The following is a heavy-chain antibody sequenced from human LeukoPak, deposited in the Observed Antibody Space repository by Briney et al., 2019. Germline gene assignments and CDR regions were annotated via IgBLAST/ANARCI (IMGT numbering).Heavy chain of an antibody. Sequence: PGGPLRLSCAASGFTFSSYAMTWVRQAPGKGLEWVSGISGSGASTYYADSVKGRFTISRDTSKSTMYLEVNSLRAEDTAVYYCAKQTEYNSNSPYHYWGQGTLVTVSS. CDR1: GFTFSSYA. CDR3: AKQTEYNSNSPYHY. J-gene: IGHJ1*01. CDR2: ISGSGAST. V-gene: IGHV3-23*01. D-gene: IGHD5-24*01.